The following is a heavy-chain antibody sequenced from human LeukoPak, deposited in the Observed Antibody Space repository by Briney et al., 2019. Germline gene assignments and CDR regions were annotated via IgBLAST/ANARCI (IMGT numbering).Heavy chain of an antibody. CDR3: ARIKILTRALDY. CDR2: INPNSGGT. Sequence: ASVKVSCKASGYTFTGYHMHWVRQAPGQGLEWMGWINPNSGGTNYAQKFQGRVTMTRDTSISTAYMELSRLRSDDAAVYYCARIKILTRALDYWGQGTLVTVSS. CDR1: GYTFTGYH. J-gene: IGHJ4*02. V-gene: IGHV1-2*02.